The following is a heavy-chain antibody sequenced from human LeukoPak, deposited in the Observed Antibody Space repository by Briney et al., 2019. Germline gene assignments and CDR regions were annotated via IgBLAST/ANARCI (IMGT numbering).Heavy chain of an antibody. CDR3: ASRKLGNDY. J-gene: IGHJ4*01. CDR2: IYYTGSS. CDR1: VVSVSDYY. Sequence: PSETLSLTCTVSVVSVSDYYWSWIRQSPGKGLEWIGYIYYTGSSSYHPSLRSRVTISADTSKNQFSLKLSSVTAADTAVYYCASRKLGNDYWGQGTLVTVSS. V-gene: IGHV4-59*02. D-gene: IGHD7-27*01.